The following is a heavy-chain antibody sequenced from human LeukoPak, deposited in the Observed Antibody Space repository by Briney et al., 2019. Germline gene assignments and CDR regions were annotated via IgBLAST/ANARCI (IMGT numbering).Heavy chain of an antibody. V-gene: IGHV4-59*08. Sequence: SETLSLTCTVSGGSISSYYWSWIRQPPGKGLEWMGYIYYSGSTNYNPSLKSRVTISVDTSKNQFSLKLSSVTAADTAVYYCARHSIVGQWLVPFDYWGQGTLVTVSS. J-gene: IGHJ4*02. CDR3: ARHSIVGQWLVPFDY. CDR1: GGSISSYY. D-gene: IGHD6-19*01. CDR2: IYYSGST.